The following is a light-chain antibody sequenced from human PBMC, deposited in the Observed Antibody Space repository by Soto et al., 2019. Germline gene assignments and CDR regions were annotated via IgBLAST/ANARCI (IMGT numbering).Light chain of an antibody. J-gene: IGLJ1*01. CDR2: DVS. V-gene: IGLV2-11*01. CDR1: SSDVGGYNY. Sequence: QSVLTQPRSVSGSPGQSVTISCTGTSSDVGGYNYVSWYQQHPGKAPKLMIYDVSKRPAGVPDRCSGSKSGNTASLTISGRQAEDEADYYCCSYAGSYVFGTGTKLTVL. CDR3: CSYAGSYV.